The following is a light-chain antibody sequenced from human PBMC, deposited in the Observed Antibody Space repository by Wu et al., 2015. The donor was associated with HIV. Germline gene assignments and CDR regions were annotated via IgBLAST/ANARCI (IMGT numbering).Light chain of an antibody. Sequence: DIQMTQPPSTLSASVGDRVTITCRASQSISSWLAWYQQKPGKAPKLLIYKASSLESGVSSRFSGSGSGTEFTLTISSLQPDDFATYYCQQYNSYSGTFGQGTKLEIK. J-gene: IGKJ2*01. CDR1: QSISSW. CDR2: KAS. V-gene: IGKV1-5*03. CDR3: QQYNSYSGT.